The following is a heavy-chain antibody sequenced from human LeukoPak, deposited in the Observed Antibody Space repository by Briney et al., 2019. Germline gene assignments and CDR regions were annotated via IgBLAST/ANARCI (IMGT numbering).Heavy chain of an antibody. V-gene: IGHV3-7*01. CDR3: TRERSRAEDD. D-gene: IGHD6-13*01. Sequence: GGSLRLSCAASGFTFSVRWMSWVRQAPGKGLEWVANINQGGSDKYYVDSVKGRFTISRDNANNLLYLQMNSLRGEDTAVYYCTRERSRAEDDWGQGTLVTVSS. CDR1: GFTFSVRW. CDR2: INQGGSDK. J-gene: IGHJ4*02.